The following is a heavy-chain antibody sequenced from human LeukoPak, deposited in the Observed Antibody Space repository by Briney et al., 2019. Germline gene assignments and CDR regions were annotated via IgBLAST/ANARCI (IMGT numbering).Heavy chain of an antibody. Sequence: GGSLRLSCAASGFTFSSYSMNWVRQAPGKGLEWVSSISSSSSYIYYADSVKGRFTISRDNAKNSLFLQMNNLRVEDTAIYYCARAIGSYGDSAYWGQGTLVTVSS. J-gene: IGHJ4*02. V-gene: IGHV3-21*01. D-gene: IGHD4-17*01. CDR2: ISSSSSYI. CDR1: GFTFSSYS. CDR3: ARAIGSYGDSAY.